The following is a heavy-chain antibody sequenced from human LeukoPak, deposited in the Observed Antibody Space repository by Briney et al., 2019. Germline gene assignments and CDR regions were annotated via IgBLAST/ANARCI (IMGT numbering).Heavy chain of an antibody. V-gene: IGHV1-8*03. CDR3: ARGRSSSRSGGFDY. J-gene: IGHJ4*02. CDR1: GYTFANYD. CDR2: MNPNSGNT. D-gene: IGHD6-13*01. Sequence: GASVKVSCKASGYTFANYDINWVRQATGQGLEWMGWMNPNSGNTGYAQKFQGRVTITRNTSISTANMELSGLRSEDTAVYYCARGRSSSRSGGFDYWGQGTLVTVSS.